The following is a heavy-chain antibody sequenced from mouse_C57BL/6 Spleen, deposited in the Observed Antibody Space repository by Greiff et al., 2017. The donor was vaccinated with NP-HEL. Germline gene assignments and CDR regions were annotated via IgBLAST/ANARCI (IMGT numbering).Heavy chain of an antibody. J-gene: IGHJ2*01. Sequence: EVQLQQSGPELVKPGASVKMSCKASGYTFTDYNMHWVKQSHGKSLEWIGYINPNNGGTSYHQKLKGKATLTVNKSSSTAYMELRSLTSEESAVYFGARWASTVVAHWGQGTTLTVSS. CDR3: ARWASTVVAH. CDR1: GYTFTDYN. CDR2: INPNNGGT. D-gene: IGHD1-1*01. V-gene: IGHV1-22*01.